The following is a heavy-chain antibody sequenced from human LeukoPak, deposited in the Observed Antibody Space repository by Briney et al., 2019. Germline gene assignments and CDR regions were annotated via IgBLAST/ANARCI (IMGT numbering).Heavy chain of an antibody. D-gene: IGHD6-13*01. CDR3: ARDRSSSWYSGSGDFDY. CDR1: GFTFSDYY. V-gene: IGHV3-11*05. Sequence: AGGSLRLSCAASGFTFSDYYMSWIRQAPGKGLEWVSYISSSSRYTNYADSVKGRFTISRDNAKNSLYLQMNSLRAEDTAVYYCARDRSSSWYSGSGDFDYWGQGTLVTVSS. J-gene: IGHJ4*02. CDR2: ISSSSRYT.